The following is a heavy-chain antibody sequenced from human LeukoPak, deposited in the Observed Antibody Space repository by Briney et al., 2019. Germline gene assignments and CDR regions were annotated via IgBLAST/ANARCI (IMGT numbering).Heavy chain of an antibody. D-gene: IGHD6-19*01. J-gene: IGHJ5*02. CDR2: INDSGST. Sequence: SETLSLTCAVYGGSFSGYQWTWIRQPPGKGLEWIGVINDSGSTNYNPSLKSRVTISVDTSKNQFSLKLSSVSAADTAVYYCARGGRQWLIYLWFDPWGQGTRVTVSS. CDR1: GGSFSGYQ. V-gene: IGHV4-34*01. CDR3: ARGGRQWLIYLWFDP.